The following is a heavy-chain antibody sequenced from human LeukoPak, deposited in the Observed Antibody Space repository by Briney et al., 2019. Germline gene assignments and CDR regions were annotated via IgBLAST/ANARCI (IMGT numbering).Heavy chain of an antibody. V-gene: IGHV4-34*01. D-gene: IGHD2-15*01. CDR2: INHSGST. J-gene: IGHJ4*02. Sequence: SETLSLTCAVYGGSFSGYYWSWIRQPPGKGLEWIGEINHSGSTNYNPSLKSRVTISVDTSKNQFSLKLSSVTAADTAVYYCAGGGAYCSSGSCYSDDYWGQGTLVTVSS. CDR3: AGGGAYCSSGSCYSDDY. CDR1: GGSFSGYY.